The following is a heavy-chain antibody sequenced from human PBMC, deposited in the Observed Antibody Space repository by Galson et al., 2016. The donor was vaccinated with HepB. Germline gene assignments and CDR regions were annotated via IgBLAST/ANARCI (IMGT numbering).Heavy chain of an antibody. CDR3: AKDGIRVFGYLYYGLDV. J-gene: IGHJ6*04. Sequence: SLRLSCAASGFNFNDYAMAWVRQAPGKGLEWVSGASSSGTSTYYADSVKGRFTISRDNSKNTLFLQMHSLRGEDTALYYCAKDGIRVFGYLYYGLDVWGKGTTVSVSS. V-gene: IGHV3-23*01. CDR2: ASSSGTST. D-gene: IGHD3-3*01. CDR1: GFNFNDYA.